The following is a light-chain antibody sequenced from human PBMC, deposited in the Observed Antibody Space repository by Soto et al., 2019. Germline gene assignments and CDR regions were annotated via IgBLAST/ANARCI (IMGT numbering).Light chain of an antibody. CDR1: QSVSSN. V-gene: IGKV3D-15*01. J-gene: IGKJ4*01. Sequence: EIVMTQSPATLSASAGERATLSCRASQSVSSNLAWYQQKPGQAPRLLIFGASTGATGIPARFSGSGSGTEFSLTISSLQSEDFAVYYCQQYNDWPLTFGGGTKVDIK. CDR3: QQYNDWPLT. CDR2: GAS.